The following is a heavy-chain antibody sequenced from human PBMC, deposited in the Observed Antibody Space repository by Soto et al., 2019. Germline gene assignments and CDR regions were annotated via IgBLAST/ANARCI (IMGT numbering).Heavy chain of an antibody. Sequence: GGSLRLSCVASGFTFSSYGMNWVRQAPVKGLEWVSSSSGSGSGGSTYYADSVKGRFTISRDNSKNKLYLQMNSLRAEDTAVYYCAKVAGYSNYYYYMDVWGKGTTVTVSS. D-gene: IGHD2-15*01. CDR3: AKVAGYSNYYYYMDV. V-gene: IGHV3-23*01. J-gene: IGHJ6*03. CDR2: SSGSGSGGST. CDR1: GFTFSSYG.